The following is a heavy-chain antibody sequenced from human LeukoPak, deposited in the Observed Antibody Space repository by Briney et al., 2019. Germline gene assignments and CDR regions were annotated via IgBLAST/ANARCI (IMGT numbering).Heavy chain of an antibody. J-gene: IGHJ4*02. CDR2: ISAYNGNT. CDR3: ARVSLYYYDSSSYSN. D-gene: IGHD3-22*01. V-gene: IGHV1-18*01. Sequence: ASVKVSCKASGYTFTSYGISWVRQAPGQGLEWMGWISAYNGNTNYAQRLQGRVTMTTDTSTSTAYMELRSLRSDDTAVYYCARVSLYYYDSSSYSNWGQGTQVTVSS. CDR1: GYTFTSYG.